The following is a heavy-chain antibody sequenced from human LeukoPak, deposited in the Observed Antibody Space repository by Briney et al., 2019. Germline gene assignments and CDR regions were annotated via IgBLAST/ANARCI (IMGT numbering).Heavy chain of an antibody. Sequence: SGGSLRLSCAASGFTFSSYWMSWVRQAPGKGLEWVANIKQDGSEKYYVDSVKGRFTISRDNAKNSLYLQMNSLRAEDTAVYYCARGVSSTSRARWFDPWGQGTLVTVSS. D-gene: IGHD2-2*01. J-gene: IGHJ5*02. CDR3: ARGVSSTSRARWFDP. V-gene: IGHV3-7*01. CDR2: IKQDGSEK. CDR1: GFTFSSYW.